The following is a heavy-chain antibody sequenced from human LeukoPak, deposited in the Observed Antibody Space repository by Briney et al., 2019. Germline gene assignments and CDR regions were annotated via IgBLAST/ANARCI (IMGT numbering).Heavy chain of an antibody. CDR3: ARGDYDILTGYSPSFDY. D-gene: IGHD3-9*01. CDR1: GFTFSNYA. V-gene: IGHV3-30*04. CDR2: ISYDANYK. Sequence: GGSLRLSCAASGFTFSNYAMHWVRQAPGKGLEWVAVISYDANYKYYADSVKGRFTISRDKSNNTLYLQMSSLRSEDTAVYYCARGDYDILTGYSPSFDYWGQEPWSPSPQ. J-gene: IGHJ4*01.